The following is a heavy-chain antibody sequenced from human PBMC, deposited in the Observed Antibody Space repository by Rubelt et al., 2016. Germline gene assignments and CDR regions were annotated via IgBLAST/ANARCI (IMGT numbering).Heavy chain of an antibody. CDR3: ARLESGGSGGFLN. J-gene: IGHJ4*02. V-gene: IGHV3-33*01. Sequence: KGLEWVAVIWYDGSNKYYADSVKGRFTISRDNSKNTLYLQMNSLRAEDTAVYYCARLESGGSGGFLNWGQGTLVTVSS. D-gene: IGHD1-26*01. CDR2: IWYDGSNK.